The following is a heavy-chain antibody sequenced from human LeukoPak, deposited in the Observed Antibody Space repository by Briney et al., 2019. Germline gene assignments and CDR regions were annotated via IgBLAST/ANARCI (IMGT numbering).Heavy chain of an antibody. V-gene: IGHV6-1*01. CDR3: ARGSAAVTGRAFDY. J-gene: IGHJ4*02. CDR2: AYYRSKWYN. D-gene: IGHD6-19*01. CDR1: GDSVSSNSAS. Sequence: SQTLSLTCAISGDSVSSNSASWSWLRQSPSRGLEWLGRAYYRSKWYNDCAVFVKSRITFNPDTSKNQISLQLNFLTPEDTAVYYCARGSAAVTGRAFDYWGQGTLVTVSS.